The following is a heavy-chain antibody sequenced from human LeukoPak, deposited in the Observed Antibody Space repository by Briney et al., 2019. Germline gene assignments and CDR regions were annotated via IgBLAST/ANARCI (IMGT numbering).Heavy chain of an antibody. Sequence: ASVKVSCKASGYTSTSYGISWVRQAPGQGLEWMGWISAYNGNTNYAQKLQGRVTMTTDTSTSTAYMELRSLRSDDTAVYYCARDGFMVATFHYYGMDVWGQGTTVTVSS. CDR1: GYTSTSYG. J-gene: IGHJ6*02. D-gene: IGHD5-12*01. V-gene: IGHV1-18*01. CDR3: ARDGFMVATFHYYGMDV. CDR2: ISAYNGNT.